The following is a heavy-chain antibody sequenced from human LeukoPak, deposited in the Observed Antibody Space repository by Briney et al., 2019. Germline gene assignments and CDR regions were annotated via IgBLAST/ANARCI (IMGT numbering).Heavy chain of an antibody. CDR3: ARDASTANFDY. D-gene: IGHD5-18*01. CDR2: IKTDGSST. V-gene: IGHV3-74*01. Sequence: GGSLRLSCAASGFTFSSYWMHWVRQAPGKGLVWVSRIKTDGSSTSYADSVKGRFTISRDNAKNSLYLQMNSLRAEDTALYYCARDASTANFDYWGQGTLVTVSS. J-gene: IGHJ4*02. CDR1: GFTFSSYW.